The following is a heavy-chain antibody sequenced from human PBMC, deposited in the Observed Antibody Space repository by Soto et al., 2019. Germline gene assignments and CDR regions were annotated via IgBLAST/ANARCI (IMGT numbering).Heavy chain of an antibody. V-gene: IGHV1-69*08. CDR3: ARDYPLGYCSSTICNSFDY. CDR2: IIPILGIA. CDR1: GGTFSSYT. J-gene: IGHJ4*02. Sequence: QVQLVQSGAEVKKPWSSVKVSCKASGGTFSSYTISWVRQAPGQGLEWMGRIIPILGIANKAQKFKGRVTITADKSTSTAYMELSRLRSEDRAVYYCARDYPLGYCSSTICNSFDYWGQGTLVTVSS. D-gene: IGHD2-2*02.